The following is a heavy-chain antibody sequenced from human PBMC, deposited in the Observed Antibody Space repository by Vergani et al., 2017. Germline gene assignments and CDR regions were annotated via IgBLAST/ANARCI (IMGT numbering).Heavy chain of an antibody. V-gene: IGHV4-31*03. CDR2: INHSGST. Sequence: QVQLQESGPGLVKPSQTLSLTCTVSGGSISSGGYYWSWIRQPPGKGREWIGEINHSGSTNYNPSLKSRVTISVDTSKNQFSLKLSSVTAADTAVYYCAGDDILTGYVYDYWGQGTLVTVSS. CDR3: AGDDILTGYVYDY. CDR1: GGSISSGGYY. D-gene: IGHD3-9*01. J-gene: IGHJ4*02.